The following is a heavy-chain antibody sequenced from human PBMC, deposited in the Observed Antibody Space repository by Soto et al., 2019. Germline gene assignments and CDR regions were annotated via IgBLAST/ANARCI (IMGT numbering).Heavy chain of an antibody. CDR2: INSDGSST. CDR1: GFTFSSYW. D-gene: IGHD1-26*01. V-gene: IGHV3-74*01. Sequence: EVQLVESGGGLVQPGGSLRLSCAASGFTFSSYWMHWVRQAPGKGLVWVSRINSDGSSTSYANSVKGRFTISRDNAKNTLYLQMNSLRAEDTAVYYCARGGSLNWYFDRWGRGTLVTVSS. CDR3: ARGGSLNWYFDR. J-gene: IGHJ2*01.